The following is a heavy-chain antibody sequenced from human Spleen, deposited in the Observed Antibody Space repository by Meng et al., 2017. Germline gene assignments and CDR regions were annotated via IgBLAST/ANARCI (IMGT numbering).Heavy chain of an antibody. Sequence: QVRLQESGQGSVKPSQTPPLTCTVSGGFVSSGYLYWSWIRQHPGKGLEWIGYIYYSGTTYYNPSLKGLVTISVDTSKNQSSLKVNSVTAADTAVYYCARGGTYSGRWYYFDYWGQGTLVTVSS. CDR2: IYYSGTT. CDR3: ARGGTYSGRWYYFDY. J-gene: IGHJ4*02. V-gene: IGHV4-31*01. D-gene: IGHD6-19*01. CDR1: GGFVSSGYLY.